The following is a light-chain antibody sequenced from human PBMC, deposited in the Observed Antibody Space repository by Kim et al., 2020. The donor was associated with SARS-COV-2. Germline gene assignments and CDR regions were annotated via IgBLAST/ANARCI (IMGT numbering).Light chain of an antibody. J-gene: IGKJ4*01. CDR1: QSVHRN. V-gene: IGKV3-15*01. Sequence: EVVLTQSPATLSVSPGESVTLSCRASQSVHRNLAWYQQKPGQAPSLLIDDASTRATGIPARFSGSGSGTEFTLTTSSLQPDDSAVYYCQQYEQWPFTFGGGTKVDIK. CDR2: DAS. CDR3: QQYEQWPFT.